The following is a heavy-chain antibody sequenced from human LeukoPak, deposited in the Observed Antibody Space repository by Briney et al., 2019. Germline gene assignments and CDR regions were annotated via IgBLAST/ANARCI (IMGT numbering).Heavy chain of an antibody. CDR2: IYTSGST. Sequence: PSETLSLTCTVSGGSISSYYWSWIRQPAGKGLEWIGRIYTSGSTNYNPSLKSRVTISVDTSKNQFSLKLSSVTAADTAVYYCARVGAAHYYDSSGYLWFGWFDPWGQGTLVTVSS. V-gene: IGHV4-4*07. CDR1: GGSISSYY. CDR3: ARVGAAHYYDSSGYLWFGWFDP. J-gene: IGHJ5*02. D-gene: IGHD3-22*01.